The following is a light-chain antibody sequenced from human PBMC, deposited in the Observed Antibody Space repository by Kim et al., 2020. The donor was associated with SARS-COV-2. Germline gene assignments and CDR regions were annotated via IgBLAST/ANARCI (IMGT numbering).Light chain of an antibody. J-gene: IGKJ1*01. CDR1: QSISTY. CDR3: QHSYNTPRT. V-gene: IGKV1-39*01. Sequence: DIQMTQSPSSLSASVGDRVTITCRASQSISTYLSWYQQKPGKAPKLLIYAASSLHGGVPSRFSGSGSGTDFSLTISSLQPEDFATYFCQHSYNTPRTFGQGTKVDIK. CDR2: AAS.